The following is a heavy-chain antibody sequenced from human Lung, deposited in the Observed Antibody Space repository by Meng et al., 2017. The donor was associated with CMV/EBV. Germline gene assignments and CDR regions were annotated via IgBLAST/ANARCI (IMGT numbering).Heavy chain of an antibody. V-gene: IGHV3-7*01. J-gene: IGHJ4*02. CDR1: GFTFSRYW. Sequence: LXLTCAASGFTFSRYWMGWVRQVPGKGLEWVANIKQDGSEKYYVDSVKGRFTIARDNAKNSLYLQMNSLRADDTAVYYCVKGGTQDLDYWGQGTLVTVSS. CDR3: VKGGTQDLDY. CDR2: IKQDGSEK. D-gene: IGHD1-26*01.